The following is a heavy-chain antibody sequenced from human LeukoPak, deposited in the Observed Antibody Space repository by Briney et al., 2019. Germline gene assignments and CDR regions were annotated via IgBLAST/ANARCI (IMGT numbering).Heavy chain of an antibody. J-gene: IGHJ5*02. D-gene: IGHD2-21*01. CDR3: ARCDPEGSHVVKQDSFVT. CDR1: AGTTMSAHYY. CDR2: IYYSGDR. V-gene: IGHV4-31*02. Sequence: SETLPLTCCVSAGTTMSAHYYCCLIRQHPGKVLEWIGFIYYSGDRYYNPSLRSRAVISLDMSNNQLYLSLHAVNAADTAVYFCARCDPEGSHVVKQDSFVTWGQGTLVTVSS.